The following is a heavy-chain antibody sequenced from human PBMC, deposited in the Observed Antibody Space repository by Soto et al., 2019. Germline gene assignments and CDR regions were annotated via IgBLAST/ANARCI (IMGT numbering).Heavy chain of an antibody. V-gene: IGHV4-31*03. CDR2: IYYSGST. J-gene: IGHJ6*02. D-gene: IGHD6-19*01. CDR3: ARDFTDSSGPTLGMGV. Sequence: QVQLQESGPGLVKPSQTLSLTCTVSGGSISSGGYYWSWIRQHPGKGLEWIGYIYYSGSTYYNPSIKSRVTISVDTSKDQFSLKLSSVTAADTAVYYFARDFTDSSGPTLGMGVWGQGTTVTVSS. CDR1: GGSISSGGYY.